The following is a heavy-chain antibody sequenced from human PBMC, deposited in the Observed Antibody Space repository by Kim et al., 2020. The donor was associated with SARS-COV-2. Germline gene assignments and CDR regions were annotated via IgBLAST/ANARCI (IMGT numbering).Heavy chain of an antibody. Sequence: SETLSLTCAVSGGSISSSNWWSWVRQPPGKGLEWIGEIYHSGSTNYNPSLKSRVTISVDKSKNQFSLKLSSVTAADTAVYYCARSEIAVAGWVFDYWGQGTLVTVSS. D-gene: IGHD6-19*01. CDR3: ARSEIAVAGWVFDY. CDR2: IYHSGST. V-gene: IGHV4-4*02. CDR1: GGSISSSNW. J-gene: IGHJ4*02.